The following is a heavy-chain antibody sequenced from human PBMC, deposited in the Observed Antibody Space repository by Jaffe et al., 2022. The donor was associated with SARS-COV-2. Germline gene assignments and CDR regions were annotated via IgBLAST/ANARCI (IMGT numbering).Heavy chain of an antibody. CDR3: ARVCGVGRCLDH. J-gene: IGHJ4*02. V-gene: IGHV4-39*01. D-gene: IGHD2-15*01. Sequence: QLQLQESGPGLVKPSETLSLTCTVSGASVSSSSFYWAWIRQPPGKELEWFGSISYSGNTYYNPSLKSRVTISVDTSKNQFSLRLSSVTAADTAVYYCARVCGVGRCLDHWGQGTLVIVSS. CDR1: GASVSSSSFY. CDR2: ISYSGNT.